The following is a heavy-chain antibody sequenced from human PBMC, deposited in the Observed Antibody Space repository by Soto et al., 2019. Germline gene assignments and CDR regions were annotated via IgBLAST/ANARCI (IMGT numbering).Heavy chain of an antibody. D-gene: IGHD3-3*01. CDR3: XKDLGXXXXXSAYYTYXYMDV. V-gene: IGHV3-23*01. J-gene: IGHJ6*03. CDR1: GFTFSSYA. CDR2: ISGSGDNT. Sequence: EVQLLESGGGLVQPGGSLRLSCAASGFTFSSYALNWVRQAPGKGLEWVSVISGSGDNTYYADSVKGRFTISRDNSKNTLYLQMNSLRAEDTAVYYCXKDLGXXXXXSAYYTYXYMDVWGKGTTVTVSS.